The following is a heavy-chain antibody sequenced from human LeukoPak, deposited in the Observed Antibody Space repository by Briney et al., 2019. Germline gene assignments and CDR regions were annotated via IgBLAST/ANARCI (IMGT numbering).Heavy chain of an antibody. CDR3: ASWCSSTSCYGHYYMDV. D-gene: IGHD2-2*01. V-gene: IGHV4-31*03. Sequence: SETLSLTCTVSGGSISSGGYYWSWIRQHPGKGLEWIGYIYYSGSTYYNPSLKSRVTISVDTPKNQFSLKLSSVTAADTAVYYCASWCSSTSCYGHYYMDVWGKGTTVTVSS. CDR2: IYYSGST. CDR1: GGSISSGGYY. J-gene: IGHJ6*03.